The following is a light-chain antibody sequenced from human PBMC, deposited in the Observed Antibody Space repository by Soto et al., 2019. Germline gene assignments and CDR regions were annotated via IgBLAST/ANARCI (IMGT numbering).Light chain of an antibody. CDR3: QRRRNRPWT. J-gene: IGKJ3*01. Sequence: EIVLTQSPATLSLSPGERATLSCRASQSLFSYLAWFQQKPGQAPRLLIYDASNRATGVPARFSGSGSGTDFTLTISNLEPEDCAVSYGQRRRNRPWTFGPGTKVDIK. CDR1: QSLFSY. CDR2: DAS. V-gene: IGKV3-11*01.